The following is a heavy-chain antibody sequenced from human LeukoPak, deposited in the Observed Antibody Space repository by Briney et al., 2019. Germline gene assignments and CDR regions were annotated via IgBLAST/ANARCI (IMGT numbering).Heavy chain of an antibody. D-gene: IGHD3-22*01. J-gene: IGHJ4*02. V-gene: IGHV3-7*04. CDR2: IKQDGSEQ. Sequence: GSLRLSCGGSGFNFGNYWMTWVRQAPGKGLEWVAHIKQDGSEQSLVDSVKGRFTISRDNAKNSLYLQMNSLRAEDTALYYCVTGTFLNDRSQYRHFDRWGQGTLVSVSS. CDR3: VTGTFLNDRSQYRHFDR. CDR1: GFNFGNYW.